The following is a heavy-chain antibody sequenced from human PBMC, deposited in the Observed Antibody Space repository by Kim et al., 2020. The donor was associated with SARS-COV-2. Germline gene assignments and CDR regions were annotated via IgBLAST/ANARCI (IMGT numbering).Heavy chain of an antibody. J-gene: IGHJ4*02. D-gene: IGHD3-10*01. Sequence: GGSLRLSCAASGFTFSNAWMSWVRQAPGKGLEWVGRIKSKTDGGTTDYAAPVKGRFTISRDDSKNTLYLQMNSLKTEDTAVYYCTTLPVRGVIPLYATWGQGTLVTVSS. V-gene: IGHV3-15*01. CDR3: TTLPVRGVIPLYAT. CDR1: GFTFSNAW. CDR2: IKSKTDGGTT.